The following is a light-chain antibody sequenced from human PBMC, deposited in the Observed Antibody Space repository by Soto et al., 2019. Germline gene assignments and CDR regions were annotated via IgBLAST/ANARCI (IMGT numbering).Light chain of an antibody. V-gene: IGKV3-20*01. CDR3: QQYDDVPGT. CDR2: GAS. CDR1: QSVTSTH. Sequence: EIVLTQSPGTLSLFPGERATLSCRASQSVTSTHLAWYQQKPGQAPRLVIYGASSRAIGIPDRFSGRGSGTDFTLTISRLEPEDFAVYYCQQYDDVPGTFGGGTRVEIK. J-gene: IGKJ4*01.